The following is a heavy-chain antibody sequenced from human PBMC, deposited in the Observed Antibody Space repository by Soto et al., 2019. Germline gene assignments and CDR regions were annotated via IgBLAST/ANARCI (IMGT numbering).Heavy chain of an antibody. CDR3: ARGFDILTGLYFQH. V-gene: IGHV3-21*01. D-gene: IGHD3-9*01. J-gene: IGHJ1*01. CDR1: GFTFSSYS. Sequence: EVQLVESGGGLVKPGGSLRLSCAASGFTFSSYSMNWVRQAPGKGLEWVSSISSSSRYIYYPHSVKGRFTISRDNAKNSLYLQMSSLRAEDTAVYYCARGFDILTGLYFQHWGQGTLVTVSS. CDR2: ISSSSRYI.